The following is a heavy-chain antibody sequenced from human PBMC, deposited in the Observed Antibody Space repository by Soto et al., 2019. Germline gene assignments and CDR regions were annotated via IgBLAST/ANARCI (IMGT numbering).Heavy chain of an antibody. D-gene: IGHD2-8*01. CDR3: ARGDSTDCYSGVCSFFYNRDIDV. J-gene: IGHJ6*02. V-gene: IGHV1-2*04. Sequence: ASFTVSCKASGYSFTDYHIHWVRQAPGQGLEWLGRINPKSGGTSTAQKFQGWVTMTTDASISTPSMELTRLTSDDTAIYYCARGDSTDCYSGVCSFFYNRDIDVWGQGTTVPVSS. CDR1: GYSFTDYH. CDR2: INPKSGGT.